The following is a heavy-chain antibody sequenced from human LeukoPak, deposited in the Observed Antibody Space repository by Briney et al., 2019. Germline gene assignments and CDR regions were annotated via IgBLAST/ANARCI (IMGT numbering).Heavy chain of an antibody. J-gene: IGHJ4*02. CDR3: ARDFNTGDTAMVSPSGY. CDR1: GFTFSDYY. V-gene: IGHV3-11*04. CDR2: ISSSGSTI. Sequence: PGGSLRLSCAASGFTFSDYYMSWIRQAPGKGLEWVSYISSSGSTIYYADSVKGRFTISRDNAKNSLYLQMNSLRAEDTAVYYCARDFNTGDTAMVSPSGYWGQGTLSPSPQ. D-gene: IGHD5-18*01.